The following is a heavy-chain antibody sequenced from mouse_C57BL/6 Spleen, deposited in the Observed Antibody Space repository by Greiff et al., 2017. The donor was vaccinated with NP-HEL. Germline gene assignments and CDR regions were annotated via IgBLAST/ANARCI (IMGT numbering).Heavy chain of an antibody. D-gene: IGHD3-1*01. CDR2: ISDGGSYT. CDR3: ARGGYGYAMDY. CDR1: GFTFSSYA. J-gene: IGHJ4*01. Sequence: EVQGVESGGGLVKPGGSLKLSCAASGFTFSSYAMSWVRQTPEKRLEWVATISDGGSYTYYPDNVKGRFTISRDNAKNNLYLQMSHLKSEDTAMYYCARGGYGYAMDYWGQGTSVTVSS. V-gene: IGHV5-4*01.